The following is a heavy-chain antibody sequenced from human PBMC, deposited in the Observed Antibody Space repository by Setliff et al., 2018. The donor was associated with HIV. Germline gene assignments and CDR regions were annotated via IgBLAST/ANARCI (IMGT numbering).Heavy chain of an antibody. V-gene: IGHV3-49*03. CDR3: TTSYGSGTYYRMGAFDI. Sequence: PGGSLRLSCTAPGFRFGDYAMSWFRQAPGKGPEWVGFIRSKAYGGTKEYAVSVKGRFTISRDDSKSIAYLQMNSLKTEDTAVYYCTTSYGSGTYYRMGAFDIWGQGTMVTVSS. CDR1: GFRFGDYA. D-gene: IGHD3-10*01. J-gene: IGHJ3*02. CDR2: IRSKAYGGTK.